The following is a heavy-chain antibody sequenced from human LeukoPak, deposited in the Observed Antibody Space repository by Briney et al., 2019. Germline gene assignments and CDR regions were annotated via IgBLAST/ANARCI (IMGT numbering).Heavy chain of an antibody. CDR2: ISSSSSYI. V-gene: IGHV3-21*01. CDR1: GFTFSSYS. J-gene: IGHJ3*02. Sequence: GGSLRLSCAASGFTFSSYSMNWVRQAPGKGLEWVSSISSSSSYIYYADSVKGRFTISRDNAKNSLYLQMNSLRAEDTAVYYCARAGDYDSSGYDAFDIWGQGTMVTVSS. CDR3: ARAGDYDSSGYDAFDI. D-gene: IGHD3-22*01.